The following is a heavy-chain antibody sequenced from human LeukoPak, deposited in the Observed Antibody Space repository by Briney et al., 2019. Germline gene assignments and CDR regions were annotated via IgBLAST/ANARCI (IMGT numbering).Heavy chain of an antibody. CDR1: GGSISSGGYY. V-gene: IGHV4-31*03. J-gene: IGHJ3*02. D-gene: IGHD3-22*01. CDR3: ATKAPMTKDAFDI. Sequence: SETLSLTCTVSGGSISSGGYYWSWIRQHRGKGLEWIGYIYYSGSTYYNPSLKSRVTISVDTSKNQFSLKLSSVTAADTAVYYCATKAPMTKDAFDIWGQGTMVTVSS. CDR2: IYYSGST.